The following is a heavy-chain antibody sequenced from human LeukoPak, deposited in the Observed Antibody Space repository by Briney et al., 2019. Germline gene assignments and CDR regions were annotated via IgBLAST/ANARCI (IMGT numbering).Heavy chain of an antibody. CDR3: ARDSSRIVGATPDLDY. J-gene: IGHJ4*02. CDR1: GFTFSSYE. CDR2: ISSSGSTI. V-gene: IGHV3-48*03. Sequence: GGSLRLSCAASGFTFSSYEMNWVRQAPGKGLEWVSYISSSGSTIYYADSVKGRFTISRDNAKNSLYLQMNSLRAEDTAVYYCARDSSRIVGATPDLDYWGQGTLVTVSS. D-gene: IGHD1-26*01.